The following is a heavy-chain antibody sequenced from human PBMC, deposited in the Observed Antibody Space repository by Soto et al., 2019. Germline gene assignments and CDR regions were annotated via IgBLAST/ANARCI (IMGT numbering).Heavy chain of an antibody. Sequence: HPGGSLRLSCAASGFTFSSYGMHWVRQAPGKGLEWVAVIWYDGSNKYYADSVKGRFTISRDNSKNTLYLQMNSLRAEDTAVYYCARDPEQWLVLPDYFDYWGQGTLVTVSS. V-gene: IGHV3-33*01. CDR3: ARDPEQWLVLPDYFDY. CDR2: IWYDGSNK. J-gene: IGHJ4*02. CDR1: GFTFSSYG. D-gene: IGHD6-19*01.